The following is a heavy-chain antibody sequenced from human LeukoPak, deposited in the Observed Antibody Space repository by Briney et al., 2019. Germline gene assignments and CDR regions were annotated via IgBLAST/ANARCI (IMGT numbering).Heavy chain of an antibody. CDR1: GFTFSTYV. CDR2: ISSNGDNT. CDR3: VRGTGY. Sequence: GGSLRLSCSDSGFTFSTYVMHWVRQAPGKGLEYVSAISSNGDNTYYADSVKGRFTISRDNSKNTLYLQMSSLRADDTAVYYCVRGTGYWGQGTLVTVSS. V-gene: IGHV3-64D*06. J-gene: IGHJ4*02.